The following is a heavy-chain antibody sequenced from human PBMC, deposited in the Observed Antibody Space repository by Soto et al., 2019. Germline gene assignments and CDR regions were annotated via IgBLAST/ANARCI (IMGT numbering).Heavy chain of an antibody. CDR2: INPNSGGT. CDR1: LYTPAEPH. J-gene: IGHJ3*02. D-gene: IGHD5-12*01. V-gene: IGHV1-2*04. Sequence: ASVKVLLKDKLYTPAEPHILSGPPASGQTLDWMGWINPNSGGTNYAQKFQGWVTMTRDTSISTAYMELSRLRSDDTAVYYCERDYDGKSGAFDMWGKGTMVTVSS. CDR3: ERDYDGKSGAFDM.